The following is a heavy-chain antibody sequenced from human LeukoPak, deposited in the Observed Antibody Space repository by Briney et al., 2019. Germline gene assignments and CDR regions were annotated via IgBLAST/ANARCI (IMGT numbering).Heavy chain of an antibody. J-gene: IGHJ4*02. Sequence: SETLSLTCTVSGGSISGYYWSWIRQPPGEGLEWIAYIYFAGDTNYNPSLQSRATISVDTSKNQFSLKLTSVTAADTAVYYCARFSGYHDSSGHYLDYWGQGTLVIVSS. CDR3: ARFSGYHDSSGHYLDY. CDR1: GGSISGYY. D-gene: IGHD3-22*01. V-gene: IGHV4-59*08. CDR2: IYFAGDT.